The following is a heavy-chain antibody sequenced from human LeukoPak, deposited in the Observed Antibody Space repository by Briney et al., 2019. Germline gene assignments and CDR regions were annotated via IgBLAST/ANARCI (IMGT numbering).Heavy chain of an antibody. D-gene: IGHD6-19*01. Sequence: ASVKVSCKASGGTFSNYAISWVRRAPGQGLEWRGAIIPIFGTANYAQKFQGRVTITADESTSTAYMELSSLRSEDTAVYYCARILSSSWYEYFHHWGQGTLDTVSS. CDR2: IIPIFGTA. CDR3: ARILSSSWYEYFHH. CDR1: GGTFSNYA. V-gene: IGHV1-69*13. J-gene: IGHJ1*01.